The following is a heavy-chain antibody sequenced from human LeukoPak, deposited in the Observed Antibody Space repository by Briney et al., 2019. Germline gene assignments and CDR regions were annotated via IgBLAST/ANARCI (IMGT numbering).Heavy chain of an antibody. CDR3: ARHIHLSAAGSLWFDP. CDR2: IYHSGST. Sequence: PSETLSLTCAVSGGSISSSNWWSWVRQPPGKGLEWIGEIYHSGSTNYNPSLKSRVTISVDTSKNQFSLKLSSVTAADTAVYYCARHIHLSAAGSLWFDPWGQGTLVTVSS. D-gene: IGHD6-13*01. J-gene: IGHJ5*02. V-gene: IGHV4-4*02. CDR1: GGSISSSNW.